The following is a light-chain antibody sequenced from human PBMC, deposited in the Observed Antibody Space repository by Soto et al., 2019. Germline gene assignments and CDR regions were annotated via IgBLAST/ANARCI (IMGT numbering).Light chain of an antibody. CDR2: RNN. J-gene: IGLJ3*02. CDR3: LLNYGGAHHFV. V-gene: IGLV1-47*01. Sequence: QAVVTQPPSASGTPGQRVTISCSGSSSNIGSNYVYWYQQLPGTAPKLLIYRNNQRPSGVPDRFSGSLLGGKAALTVSGVQPEDEAEYYCLLNYGGAHHFVFGGGTKVTVL. CDR1: SSNIGSNY.